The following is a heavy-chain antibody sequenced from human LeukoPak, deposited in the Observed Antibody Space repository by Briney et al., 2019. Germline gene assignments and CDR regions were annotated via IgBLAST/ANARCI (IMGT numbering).Heavy chain of an antibody. J-gene: IGHJ4*02. CDR2: IYYSGST. Sequence: SETLSLTCTVSGGSISSYYWSWIRQPPGKGLEWIGYIYYSGSTNYNPSLKSRVTISVDTSKNQFSLKLSSVTAADTAVYYCARGSGITFGGVIEGWGQGTLVTVSS. CDR1: GGSISSYY. V-gene: IGHV4-59*08. CDR3: ARGSGITFGGVIEG. D-gene: IGHD3-16*02.